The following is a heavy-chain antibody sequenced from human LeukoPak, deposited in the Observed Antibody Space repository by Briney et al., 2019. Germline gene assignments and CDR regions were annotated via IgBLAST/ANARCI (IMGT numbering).Heavy chain of an antibody. CDR2: IIPIFGTT. V-gene: IGHV1-69*13. CDR1: GGTFGTYA. CDR3: ARDGGGYCSSTSCYRGGHWFDP. J-gene: IGHJ5*02. D-gene: IGHD2-2*02. Sequence: GASVKVSCKASGGTFGTYAINWVRQAPGQGLEWIGGIIPIFGTTNYAQTFQGRVTITADESTSTAYMELSSLRSEDTAVYYCARDGGGYCSSTSCYRGGHWFDPWGQGTLVTVSS.